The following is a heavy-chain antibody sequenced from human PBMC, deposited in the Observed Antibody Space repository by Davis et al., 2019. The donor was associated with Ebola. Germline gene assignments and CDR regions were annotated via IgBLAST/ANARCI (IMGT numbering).Heavy chain of an antibody. CDR2: IWYDGSNK. D-gene: IGHD2-2*01. J-gene: IGHJ6*04. V-gene: IGHV3-33*01. CDR3: ARDPVPNEPYYGMDV. CDR1: GFTFSSYG. Sequence: GESLKISCAASGFTFSSYGMHWVRQAPGKGLEWVAVIWYDGSNKYYADSVKGRFTISRDNSKNTLYLQMNSLRAEDTAVFYCARDPVPNEPYYGMDVWGKGTTVTVFS.